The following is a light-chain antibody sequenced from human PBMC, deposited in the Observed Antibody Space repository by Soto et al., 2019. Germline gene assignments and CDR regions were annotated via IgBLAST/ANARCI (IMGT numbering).Light chain of an antibody. J-gene: IGKJ2*01. CDR1: HTISTW. Sequence: DIQMTQSPSTLSASVGDSVTITCRASHTISTWLAWYQQKPGKAPNLLIYRASSLESGVPSRFSGTGSGTEFTLTISSLQPVDFATYYCQQYHSYPYTFGLGTKLEVK. CDR3: QQYHSYPYT. CDR2: RAS. V-gene: IGKV1-5*03.